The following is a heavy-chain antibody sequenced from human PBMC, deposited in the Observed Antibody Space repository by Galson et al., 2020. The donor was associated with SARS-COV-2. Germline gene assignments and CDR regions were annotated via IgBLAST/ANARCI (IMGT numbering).Heavy chain of an antibody. J-gene: IGHJ4*02. CDR2: ISFDGSNK. Sequence: GESLKISCAASGFSFSNYAMHWVRQAPGKGLEWVTIISFDGSNKHYAASVRGRFTISRDNSKNTVYLQMNSLRIEDTAVYYCARDMEEKPITPSDYWGPGTLVTVSS. D-gene: IGHD1-20*01. CDR3: ARDMEEKPITPSDY. CDR1: GFSFSNYA. V-gene: IGHV3-30*04.